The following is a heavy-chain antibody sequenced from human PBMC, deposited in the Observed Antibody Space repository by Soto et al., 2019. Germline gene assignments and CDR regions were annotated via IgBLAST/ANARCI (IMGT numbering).Heavy chain of an antibody. V-gene: IGHV1-46*03. CDR2: INPSGGST. D-gene: IGHD6-19*01. CDR1: GYTFTSYY. J-gene: IGHJ4*02. CDR3: ARGGIAVAGIKY. Sequence: QVQLVQSGAEVKKPGASVKVSCKASGYTFTSYYMHWVRQAPGQGLEWMGIINPSGGSTSYAQKVKGRVTMTRDTSTSTVYMELSSLRSEDTAVYYCARGGIAVAGIKYWGQGTLVTVSS.